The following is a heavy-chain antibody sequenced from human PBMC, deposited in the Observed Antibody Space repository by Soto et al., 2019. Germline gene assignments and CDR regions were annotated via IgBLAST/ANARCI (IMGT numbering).Heavy chain of an antibody. V-gene: IGHV2-26*01. Sequence: QVTLKESGPVLVKPTESLTLTCTVSGFSLTDARTGVSWIRPPPGKALEWLAHISSKDAKTYSTSLKERLSISRDTSKSQVVLTMTDMDPVDTATYYCARMVFDSSGYYLKGNWFYPWGQGTLVTVSS. D-gene: IGHD3-22*01. CDR2: ISSKDAK. CDR1: GFSLTDARTG. J-gene: IGHJ5*02. CDR3: ARMVFDSSGYYLKGNWFYP.